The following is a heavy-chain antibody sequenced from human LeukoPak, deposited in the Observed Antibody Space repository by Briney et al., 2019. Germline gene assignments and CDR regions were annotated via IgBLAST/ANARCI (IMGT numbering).Heavy chain of an antibody. V-gene: IGHV4-34*01. J-gene: IGHJ3*02. CDR3: ARGVWRFSGASDI. CDR1: GGSFSGYY. Sequence: SETLSLTCAVYGGSFSGYYWSWIRQPPGKGLEWIGEINHSGSTNYNPSLKSRVTISVDTSKNQFSLKLSSVTAADTAVYYCARGVWRFSGASDIWGQGTMVTVSS. D-gene: IGHD3-3*01. CDR2: INHSGST.